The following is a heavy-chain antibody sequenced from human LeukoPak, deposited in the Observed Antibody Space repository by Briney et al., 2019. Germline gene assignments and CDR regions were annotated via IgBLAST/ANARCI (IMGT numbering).Heavy chain of an antibody. J-gene: IGHJ4*02. CDR1: GGSISRSRDY. Sequence: SETLSLTCTVSGGSISRSRDYWGWIRQPPGKGLEWIGSIYYSGSTYYNPSLKSRVTIPVDTSKNQFSLKLSSVTAADTAVYYCARGRAWYYYGSGSAYDYWGQGTLVTVSS. D-gene: IGHD3-10*01. CDR3: ARGRAWYYYGSGSAYDY. CDR2: IYYSGST. V-gene: IGHV4-39*07.